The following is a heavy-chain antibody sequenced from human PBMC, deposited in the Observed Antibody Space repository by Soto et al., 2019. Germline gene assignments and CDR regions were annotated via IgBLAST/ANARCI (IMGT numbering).Heavy chain of an antibody. CDR1: GFTFDDYA. CDR2: ISWNSGSI. CDR3: AKQHIAARPLYYYYGMDV. Sequence: GGSLRLSCAASGFTFDDYAMHWVRQAPGKGLEWVSGISWNSGSIGYADSVKGRFTISRDNAKNSLYLQMNSLRAEDTALYYCAKQHIAARPLYYYYGMDVWGQGTTVTVSS. J-gene: IGHJ6*02. V-gene: IGHV3-9*01. D-gene: IGHD6-6*01.